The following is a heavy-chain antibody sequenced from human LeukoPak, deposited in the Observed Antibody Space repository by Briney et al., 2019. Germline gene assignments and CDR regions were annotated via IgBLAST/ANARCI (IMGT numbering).Heavy chain of an antibody. V-gene: IGHV3-7*01. CDR2: IKPDGSDK. Sequence: PGGSLRLSCAVSGFSFSSNWMSWVRQAPGKGLEWVANIKPDGSDKYYVDSVKGRFTISRDNTKNSLYLQMNNLRAEDTAIYYCAGEVWFRSDPWGQGTLVTVSS. J-gene: IGHJ5*02. CDR3: AGEVWFRSDP. D-gene: IGHD2-21*01. CDR1: GFSFSSNW.